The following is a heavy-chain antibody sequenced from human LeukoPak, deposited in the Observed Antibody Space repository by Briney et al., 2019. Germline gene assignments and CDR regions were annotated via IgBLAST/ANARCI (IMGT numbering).Heavy chain of an antibody. V-gene: IGHV1-8*01. Sequence: ASVKVSCKASGYTFTSYDINWVRQATGQGLEWMGWMNPNSGYTGYAQKFQGRVTMTSNTSISTAYTELSSLRSEDTAVYYCARVPREIMSIWGQGTMVTVSS. J-gene: IGHJ3*02. CDR1: GYTFTSYD. D-gene: IGHD2-8*01. CDR3: ARVPREIMSI. CDR2: MNPNSGYT.